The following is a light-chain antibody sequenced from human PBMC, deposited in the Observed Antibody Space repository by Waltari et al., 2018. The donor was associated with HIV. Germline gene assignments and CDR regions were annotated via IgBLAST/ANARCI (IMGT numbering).Light chain of an antibody. V-gene: IGLV2-11*01. CDR2: DVT. J-gene: IGLJ3*02. Sequence: QSALTQPHSVSGSPGQSVTPSSTGTSRAVGAYNYVSWYQRHPGKAPKLMIYDVTKRPSGVPDRFSGSKSGNTASLTISGLQAEDDAEYYCCSYAGTWLFGGGTKLTVL. CDR1: SRAVGAYNY. CDR3: CSYAGTWL.